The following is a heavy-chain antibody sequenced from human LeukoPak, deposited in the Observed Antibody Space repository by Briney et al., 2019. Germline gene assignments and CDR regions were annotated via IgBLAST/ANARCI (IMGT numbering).Heavy chain of an antibody. J-gene: IGHJ3*02. D-gene: IGHD3-22*01. CDR2: ISSSSSYI. CDR1: GFTFSSYS. CDR3: ARDGITMIVPRAFDI. Sequence: GGSLRLSCAASGFTFSSYSMNWVRQAPGKGLEWVSSISSSSSYIYYADSVKGRFTISRDNAKNSLYLQMNSLRAEDTAVYYCARDGITMIVPRAFDIWGQGTMVTVSS. V-gene: IGHV3-21*01.